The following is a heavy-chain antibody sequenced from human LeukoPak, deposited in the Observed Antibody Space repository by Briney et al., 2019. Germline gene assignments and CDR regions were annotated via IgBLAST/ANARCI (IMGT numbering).Heavy chain of an antibody. CDR3: ARQTDRQWLATNWFYP. CDR2: IYYSGST. J-gene: IGHJ5*02. CDR1: GGSISSYY. V-gene: IGHV4-59*08. D-gene: IGHD6-19*01. Sequence: SETLSLTCTVSGGSISSYYWSWIRQPPGKGLEWIGYIYYSGSTSYNPSLKSRVTISVDTSNNQFSLKLSSVTAADTAVYYCARQTDRQWLATNWFYPWGQGTLVTVSS.